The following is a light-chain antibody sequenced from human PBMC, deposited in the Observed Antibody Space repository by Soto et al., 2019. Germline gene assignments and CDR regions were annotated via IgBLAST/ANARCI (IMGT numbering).Light chain of an antibody. CDR3: QQYESTPPT. CDR2: WAS. J-gene: IGKJ3*01. Sequence: DIVMTQSPDSLAVSLGERATINCKSSQSVLYSSNNKNYLAWYQQKPGQPPKLLIYWASTRESGVPDRFSGSGSGTDFTLTISSLQAEDVAVYYCQQYESTPPTFGPGTKVDIK. V-gene: IGKV4-1*01. CDR1: QSVLYSSNNKNY.